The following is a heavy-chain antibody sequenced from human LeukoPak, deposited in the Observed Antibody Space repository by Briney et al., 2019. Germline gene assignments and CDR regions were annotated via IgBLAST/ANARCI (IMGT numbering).Heavy chain of an antibody. CDR1: GFTFSSYS. CDR3: ATGPYYDSSGYYLVWDAFDI. Sequence: GGSLRLSCAASGFTFSSYSMNWVRQAPGKGLEWVSSISSSSSYIYYADSVKGRFTISRDNARNSLYLQMNSLRAEDTAVYYCATGPYYDSSGYYLVWDAFDIWGQGTMVTVSS. V-gene: IGHV3-21*01. J-gene: IGHJ3*02. D-gene: IGHD3-22*01. CDR2: ISSSSSYI.